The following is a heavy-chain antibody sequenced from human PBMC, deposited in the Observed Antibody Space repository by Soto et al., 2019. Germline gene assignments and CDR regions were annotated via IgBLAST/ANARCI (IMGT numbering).Heavy chain of an antibody. D-gene: IGHD1-1*01. CDR3: VKAGTMAGTGTTPRSFDI. V-gene: IGHV3-30*18. CDR2: ISFDGSSQ. J-gene: IGHJ3*02. CDR1: GFMFNAYG. Sequence: QVQLVESGGGVVQPGRSLRLSCAASGFMFNAYGMHWVRQAPGNGLEWVAVISFDGSSQYYEESVKGRFTISRDNSMDTLYLEMHSLRPEDTAVYFCVKAGTMAGTGTTPRSFDIWGRRTMVTVSS.